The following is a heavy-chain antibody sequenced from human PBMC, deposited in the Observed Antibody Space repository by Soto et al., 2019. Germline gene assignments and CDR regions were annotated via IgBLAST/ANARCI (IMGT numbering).Heavy chain of an antibody. J-gene: IGHJ5*02. D-gene: IGHD1-20*01. V-gene: IGHV4-61*01. Sequence: SSATLSRACAISGGSVSSGSYYWSWIRQPPGKGLEWIGYIYYSGSTNYNPSLKSRVTISVDTSKNQFSLKLSSVTAADTAVYYCARDLEITTRVRWFDPWGQGTLVTSPQ. CDR1: GGSVSSGSYY. CDR2: IYYSGST. CDR3: ARDLEITTRVRWFDP.